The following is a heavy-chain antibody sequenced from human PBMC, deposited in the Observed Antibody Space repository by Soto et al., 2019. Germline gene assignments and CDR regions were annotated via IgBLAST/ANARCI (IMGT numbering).Heavy chain of an antibody. CDR1: GFTFSSYT. Sequence: GGSLRLSCAASGFTFSSYTMHWVRQAPGKGLEWVASITSTSTYIYYTDSLKGRFTISRDNAKNSLYLQMNSLGPGDTAVYYCARDGARDRGDKGFDYWGQGTVVTVSS. CDR3: ARDGARDRGDKGFDY. V-gene: IGHV3-21*01. J-gene: IGHJ4*02. D-gene: IGHD2-21*02. CDR2: ITSTSTYI.